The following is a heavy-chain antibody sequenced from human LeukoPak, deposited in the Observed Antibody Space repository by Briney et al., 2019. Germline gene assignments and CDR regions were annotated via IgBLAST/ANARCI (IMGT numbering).Heavy chain of an antibody. CDR2: ISADGGST. CDR3: AKESGKFDY. CDR1: GLNFDDSA. Sequence: PGGSLRLSCVASGLNFDDSAMHWVRQAPGKGLEWVSLISADGGSTFSADSVKGRFSISRDNSKNSLYLLMNSLRSEDTAMYYCAKESGKFDYWGQGTLVAVSS. J-gene: IGHJ4*02. V-gene: IGHV3-43*02.